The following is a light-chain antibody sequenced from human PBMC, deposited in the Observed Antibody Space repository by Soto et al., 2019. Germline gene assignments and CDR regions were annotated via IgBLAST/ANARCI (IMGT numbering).Light chain of an antibody. CDR3: QRYGG. V-gene: IGKV3-20*01. Sequence: EVVMTQSPATLSVSPGESVTLPCRANQGVSSSHLAWYQQKPGDPPRLLIYSASSRATGIPDRFSGSGSGTDFTLTISRLEPEDFAVYYCQRYGGFGQGTKV. CDR1: QGVSSSH. J-gene: IGKJ1*01. CDR2: SAS.